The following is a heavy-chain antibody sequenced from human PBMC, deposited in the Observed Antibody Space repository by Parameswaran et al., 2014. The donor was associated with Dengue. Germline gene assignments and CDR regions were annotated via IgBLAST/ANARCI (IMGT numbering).Heavy chain of an antibody. V-gene: IGHV3-23*03. Sequence: WIRQPPGKGLEWVSVIYRGGSSTYYADSVKGRFTISRDNSKNTLYLQMNSLRAEDTAVYYCATLNYYVSGTYDGGAQRLDQWGQGTLVTVSS. CDR3: ATLNYYVSGTYDGGAQRLDQ. J-gene: IGHJ4*02. D-gene: IGHD3-10*01. CDR2: IYRGGSST.